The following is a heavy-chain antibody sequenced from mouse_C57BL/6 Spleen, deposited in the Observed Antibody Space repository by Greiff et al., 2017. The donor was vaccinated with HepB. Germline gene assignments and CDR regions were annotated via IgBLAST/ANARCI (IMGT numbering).Heavy chain of an antibody. D-gene: IGHD3-2*02. CDR1: GYTFTSYW. Sequence: VQLQQSGAELVKPGASVKLSCKASGYTFTSYWMHWVKQRPGQGLEWIGMIHPNSGSNNYNEKFKSKATLTLDKSSSTAYMQLSILTSEDSAVYYCARFPTSGYADYWGQGTTLTVSS. V-gene: IGHV1-64*01. CDR3: ARFPTSGYADY. CDR2: IHPNSGSN. J-gene: IGHJ2*01.